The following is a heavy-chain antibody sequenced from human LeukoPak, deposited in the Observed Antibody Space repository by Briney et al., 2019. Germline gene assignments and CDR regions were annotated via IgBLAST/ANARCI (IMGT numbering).Heavy chain of an antibody. CDR2: IYPDDSDT. CDR3: ARQRGASGSTNWFDP. Sequence: KGGESLKISCETSGYSFTTYWIGWVRQMPGTGLEWVGAIYPDDSDTRYSPSFQGQVAISADKSVRTAYLQWSSLKASDTAMYYCARQRGASGSTNWFDPWGQGTLVTVSS. D-gene: IGHD3-10*01. J-gene: IGHJ5*02. CDR1: GYSFTTYW. V-gene: IGHV5-51*01.